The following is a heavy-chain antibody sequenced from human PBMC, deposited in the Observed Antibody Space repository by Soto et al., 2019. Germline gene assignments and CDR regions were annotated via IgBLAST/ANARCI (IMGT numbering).Heavy chain of an antibody. Sequence: QLQLQESGPGLVKPSETLSLTCTVSGGSISSSSYYWGWVRQPPGKGLEWIGSIYYSGSTYYNPSLKSRVTISVDTSKNHFSLKLSSVTAADTAVYYCARRYSSGWYYYFDYWGQGTLVTVSS. CDR3: ARRYSSGWYYYFDY. J-gene: IGHJ4*02. D-gene: IGHD6-19*01. CDR1: GGSISSSSYY. CDR2: IYYSGST. V-gene: IGHV4-39*01.